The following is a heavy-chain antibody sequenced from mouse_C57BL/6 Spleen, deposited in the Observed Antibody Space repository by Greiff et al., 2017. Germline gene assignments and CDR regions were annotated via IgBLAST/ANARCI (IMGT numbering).Heavy chain of an antibody. D-gene: IGHD2-13*01. CDR3: ARVRDCDV. Sequence: VKLMESGAELVRPGASVTLSCKASGYTFTDYEMHWVKQTPVHGLEWIGAIDPETGGTAYNQKFKGKAILTADKSSSTAYMELRSLTSEDSAVYYWARVRDCDVWGTGTRVTVSS. J-gene: IGHJ1*03. CDR2: IDPETGGT. CDR1: GYTFTDYE. V-gene: IGHV1-15*01.